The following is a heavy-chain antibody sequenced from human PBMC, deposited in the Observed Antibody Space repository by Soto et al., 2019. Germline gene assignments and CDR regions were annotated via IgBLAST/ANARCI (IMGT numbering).Heavy chain of an antibody. V-gene: IGHV1-3*01. CDR2: INAGNGDT. Sequence: ASVKVSCKASGYPFTIYAIHWVRQAPGQRLEWMGWINAGNGDTKYSQNFQGRVTITWHTSARTAYVELSSLRSEDTAEYFCARDSSSSGSMDDWGQGTTVTVSS. D-gene: IGHD6-6*01. CDR1: GYPFTIYA. CDR3: ARDSSSSGSMDD. J-gene: IGHJ6*02.